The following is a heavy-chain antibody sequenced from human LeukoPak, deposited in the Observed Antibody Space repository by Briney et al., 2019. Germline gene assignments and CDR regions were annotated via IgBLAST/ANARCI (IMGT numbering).Heavy chain of an antibody. CDR3: ARGTYFDD. V-gene: IGHV1-18*01. CDR2: TSAYNDKT. Sequence: ASVKVSCKGSGYTFITYGISWVRQARGQGLEWMGWTSAYNDKTKYAQKLEGRVTMTTDTSTSTAYMEMRSLRSDDTAVYYCARGTYFDDWGQGTLVTGSS. CDR1: GYTFITYG. J-gene: IGHJ4*02. D-gene: IGHD1-1*01.